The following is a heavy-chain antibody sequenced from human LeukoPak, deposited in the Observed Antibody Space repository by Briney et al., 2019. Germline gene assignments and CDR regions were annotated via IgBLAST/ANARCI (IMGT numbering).Heavy chain of an antibody. J-gene: IGHJ4*02. CDR2: IGSAGYT. D-gene: IGHD1-14*01. V-gene: IGHV3-13*01. Sequence: GGSLRLSCEDSGFTFDNNDMHWVRQSTGKGLEWVSAIGSAGYTYYAESVRGRFTITRDTAKQSLYLQMNSLRVEDTAVYHCVRHPDSARYGFDYWGRGTQVTVSS. CDR3: VRHPDSARYGFDY. CDR1: GFTFDNND.